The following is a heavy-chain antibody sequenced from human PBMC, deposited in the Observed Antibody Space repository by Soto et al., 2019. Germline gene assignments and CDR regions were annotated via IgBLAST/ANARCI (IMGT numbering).Heavy chain of an antibody. D-gene: IGHD3-9*01. CDR1: GFTFSSYG. CDR2: ISYDGSNK. V-gene: IGHV3-30*18. Sequence: GGSLRLSCAASGFTFSSYGMHWVRQAPGKGLEWVAVISYDGSNKYYADSVKGRFTISRDNSKNTLYLQMNSLRAEDTAVYYCAKDHGILTGYRTRYYGMDVWGQGTTVTVSS. J-gene: IGHJ6*02. CDR3: AKDHGILTGYRTRYYGMDV.